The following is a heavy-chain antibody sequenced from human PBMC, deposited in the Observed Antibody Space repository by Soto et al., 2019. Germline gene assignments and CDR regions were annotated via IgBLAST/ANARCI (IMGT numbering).Heavy chain of an antibody. CDR1: GFTFDDYA. D-gene: IGHD6-13*01. CDR2: ISWNSGSI. Sequence: SLRLSCAASGFTFDDYAMHWVRQAPGKGLEWVSGISWNSGSIGYADSVKGRFTISRDNAKNSLYLQMNSLRAEDTALYYCAKDWGSSSWLDYWGQGTLVTVSS. V-gene: IGHV3-9*01. J-gene: IGHJ4*02. CDR3: AKDWGSSSWLDY.